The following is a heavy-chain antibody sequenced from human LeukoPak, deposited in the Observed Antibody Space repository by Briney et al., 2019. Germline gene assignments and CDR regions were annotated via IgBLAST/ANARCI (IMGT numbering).Heavy chain of an antibody. Sequence: PGGSLRLSCATSAFIFNNAWMSWVRQAPGKGLEWVGRIKSKTDGGTTDYAAPVKGRFTISRDDSQNTLYLQMNSLKSEDTAVYYCTADGTRSGIAAPDYWGQGTLVTVSS. CDR1: AFIFNNAW. CDR2: IKSKTDGGTT. J-gene: IGHJ4*02. CDR3: TADGTRSGIAAPDY. D-gene: IGHD6-13*01. V-gene: IGHV3-15*01.